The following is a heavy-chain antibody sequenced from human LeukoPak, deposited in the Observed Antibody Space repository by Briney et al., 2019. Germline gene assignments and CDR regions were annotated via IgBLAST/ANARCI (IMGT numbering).Heavy chain of an antibody. CDR1: GGSISSYY. CDR3: ARKGQWPFNYNWFDP. V-gene: IGHV4-4*07. J-gene: IGHJ5*02. CDR2: IYTSGST. Sequence: SETLSLTCTASGGSISSYYWSWIRQPAGKGLEWIGRIYTSGSTNYNPSLKSRVTISVDTSKNQFSLKLSSVTAADTAVYYCARKGQWPFNYNWFDPWGQGTLVTVSS. D-gene: IGHD6-19*01.